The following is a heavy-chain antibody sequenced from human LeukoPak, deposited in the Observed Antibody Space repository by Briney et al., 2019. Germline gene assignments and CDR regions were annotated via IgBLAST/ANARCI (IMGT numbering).Heavy chain of an antibody. J-gene: IGHJ4*02. CDR1: GFTLSSYS. D-gene: IGHD3-10*01. CDR3: ARAVAARDGSGSSGGGLDY. Sequence: GGSLRLSCAASGFTLSSYSVNWVRPAPRKGLAWVSSLSSSSSYIYYADSVKGRFTISRDNAKSSLYLQMNSLRVEDTAVYDCARAVAARDGSGSSGGGLDYWGQGALITVSS. CDR2: LSSSSSYI. V-gene: IGHV3-21*01.